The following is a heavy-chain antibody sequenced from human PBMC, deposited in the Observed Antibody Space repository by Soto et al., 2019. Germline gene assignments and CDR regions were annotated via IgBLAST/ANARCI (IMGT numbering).Heavy chain of an antibody. Sequence: PSETLSLTCTVSGGSISSSSYYWGWIRQPPGKGLEWIGRIYYSGSTYYNPSLKSRVTISVDTSKNQFSLKLSSVTAADTAVDYCARLIGISWYDYYYYGMDVWGQGTTVTVSS. CDR3: ARLIGISWYDYYYYGMDV. D-gene: IGHD6-13*01. V-gene: IGHV4-39*01. CDR2: IYYSGST. CDR1: GGSISSSSYY. J-gene: IGHJ6*02.